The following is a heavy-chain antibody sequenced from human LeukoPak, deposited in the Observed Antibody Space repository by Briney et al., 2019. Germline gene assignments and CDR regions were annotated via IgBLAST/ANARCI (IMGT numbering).Heavy chain of an antibody. Sequence: SETLSLTCAVYGGSFSGYYWSWIRQPPGKGLEWIGEINHSGSTNYNPSLKSRVTISVDTSKNQFSLKLSSVTAADTAVYYCARETSLGRYIDWLNYRGAFDIWGQGTMVTVSP. V-gene: IGHV4-34*01. J-gene: IGHJ3*02. CDR2: INHSGST. CDR3: ARETSLGRYIDWLNYRGAFDI. D-gene: IGHD3-9*01. CDR1: GGSFSGYY.